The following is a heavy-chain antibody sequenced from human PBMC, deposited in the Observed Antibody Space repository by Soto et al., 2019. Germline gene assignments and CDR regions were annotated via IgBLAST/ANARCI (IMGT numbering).Heavy chain of an antibody. D-gene: IGHD5-18*01. CDR2: IHYNGNT. Sequence: SETLSLTCTVSGDSIIAYSWSWVLQPPWKGLEWIGNIHYNGNTKYNPSLKSRVTISVDTSKKQFSLKLSSVTAADTAVYYCARVRGYSYGYGSFDYWGQGTLVTVSS. CDR3: ARVRGYSYGYGSFDY. J-gene: IGHJ4*01. V-gene: IGHV4-59*01. CDR1: GDSIIAYS.